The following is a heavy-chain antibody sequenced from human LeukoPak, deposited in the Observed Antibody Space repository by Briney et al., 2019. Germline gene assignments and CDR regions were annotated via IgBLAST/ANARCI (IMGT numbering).Heavy chain of an antibody. CDR2: ISMDGVNT. Sequence: GGSLRLSCAASGFTFDYYTMYWVRQGPEKGLEWVCLISMDGVNTFYADSVKGRFTISRDNNKNSLYLQMNGLRTDDSGLYYCVKGRRRGYAYGTLESWGQGTLVTVSS. CDR1: GFTFDYYT. CDR3: VKGRRRGYAYGTLES. D-gene: IGHD5-18*01. J-gene: IGHJ4*02. V-gene: IGHV3-43*01.